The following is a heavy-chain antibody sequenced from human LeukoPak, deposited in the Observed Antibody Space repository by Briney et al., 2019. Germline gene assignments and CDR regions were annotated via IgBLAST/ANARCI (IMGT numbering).Heavy chain of an antibody. Sequence: GASVKVSCKASGYTFTSYDINWVRQAPRQGLEWMGWIHPNSGYTVYAQKFQGRVTMTSNTSIRTAYMDLTSLRSEDTAVYYCARYYGSGNYFAFDIWGQGTMVTVSS. CDR2: IHPNSGYT. D-gene: IGHD3-10*01. J-gene: IGHJ3*02. V-gene: IGHV1-8*01. CDR3: ARYYGSGNYFAFDI. CDR1: GYTFTSYD.